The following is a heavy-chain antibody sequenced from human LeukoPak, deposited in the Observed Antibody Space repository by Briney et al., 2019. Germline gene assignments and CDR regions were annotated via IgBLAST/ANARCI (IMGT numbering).Heavy chain of an antibody. CDR3: AANSADYNTLGSSYKV. V-gene: IGHV4-59*08. J-gene: IGHJ4*02. CDR2: IYYSGST. CDR1: GGSITSYY. D-gene: IGHD3-10*01. Sequence: PSETLSLTCTVSGGSITSYYWSWIRQPPGKGLEWIGYIYYSGSTNYNPSLKSRVTISVDTSKNQFSLKLNSVTAADTAVFYCAANSADYNTLGSSYKVWGQGTLVTVSS.